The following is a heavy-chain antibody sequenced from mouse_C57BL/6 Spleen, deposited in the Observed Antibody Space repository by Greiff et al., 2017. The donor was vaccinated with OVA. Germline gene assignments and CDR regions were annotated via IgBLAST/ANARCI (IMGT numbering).Heavy chain of an antibody. J-gene: IGHJ3*01. CDR3: ARTGSTVVATPFAY. D-gene: IGHD1-1*01. V-gene: IGHV1-53*01. Sequence: QVQLKQPGTELVKPGASVKLSCKASGYTFTSYWMHWVKQRPGQGLEWIGNINPSNGGTNYNEKFKSKATLTVDKSSSTAYMQLSSLTSEDSAVYYCARTGSTVVATPFAYWGQGTLVTVSA. CDR2: INPSNGGT. CDR1: GYTFTSYW.